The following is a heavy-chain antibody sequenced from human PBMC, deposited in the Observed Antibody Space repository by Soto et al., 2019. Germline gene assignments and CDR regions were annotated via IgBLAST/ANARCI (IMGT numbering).Heavy chain of an antibody. CDR3: ARWDVVVVAATGYFDY. CDR1: GGSISSGDYY. D-gene: IGHD2-15*01. CDR2: IYYSGST. V-gene: IGHV4-30-4*01. Sequence: PSETLSLTCTVPGGSISSGDYYWSRIRQPPGKGLEWIGYIYYSGSTYYNPSLKSRVTISVDTSKNQFSLKLSSVTAADTAVYYCARWDVVVVAATGYFDYWGQGTLVTVSS. J-gene: IGHJ4*02.